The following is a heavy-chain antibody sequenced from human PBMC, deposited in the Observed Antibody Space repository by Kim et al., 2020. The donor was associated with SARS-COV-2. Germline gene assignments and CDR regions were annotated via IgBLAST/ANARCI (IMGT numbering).Heavy chain of an antibody. V-gene: IGHV4-34*01. Sequence: DDPSLKSRVTIAVHTSKNQFSLKLSSVTAAYTAVYYCARGRYYYYGMDVWGQGTTVTVSS. J-gene: IGHJ6*02. CDR3: ARGRYYYYGMDV.